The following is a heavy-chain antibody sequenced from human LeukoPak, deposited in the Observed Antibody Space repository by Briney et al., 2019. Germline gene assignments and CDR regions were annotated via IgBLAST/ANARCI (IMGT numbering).Heavy chain of an antibody. CDR3: ARGTYDYVWGSYRLDGFDY. V-gene: IGHV4-34*01. D-gene: IGHD3-16*02. CDR1: GGSFSGYY. J-gene: IGHJ4*02. Sequence: SETLSLTCAVYGGSFSGYYWSWIRQPPGKGLEWIGEINHSGSTNYNPSLKSRVTISVDTSKNQFSLKLSSVTAADTAVYYCARGTYDYVWGSYRLDGFDYWGQGTLVTVSS. CDR2: INHSGST.